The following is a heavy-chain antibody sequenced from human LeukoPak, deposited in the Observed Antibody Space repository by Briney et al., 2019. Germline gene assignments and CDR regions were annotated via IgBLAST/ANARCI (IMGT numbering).Heavy chain of an antibody. Sequence: SETLSLTCAVYGGSFRGYYWSWIRQPPGKGLEGSGEINHSGSTNYNPSLKSRVTISVDTSKNQFSLKLSSVTAADTAVYYCARGDRYYYGSGSYYGWGQGTLVTVSS. J-gene: IGHJ4*02. D-gene: IGHD3-10*01. V-gene: IGHV4-34*01. CDR3: ARGDRYYYGSGSYYG. CDR1: GGSFRGYY. CDR2: INHSGST.